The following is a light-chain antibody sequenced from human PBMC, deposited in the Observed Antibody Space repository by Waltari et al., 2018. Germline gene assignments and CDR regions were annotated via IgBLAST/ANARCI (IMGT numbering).Light chain of an antibody. CDR3: QQSYNMPWT. CDR2: GAS. J-gene: IGKJ1*01. CDR1: QSFSAH. Sequence: SPSSVSASVGDRVTITCRASQSFSAHLNWYQQKPGKAPNLLIFGASTLEKGVPSRFSGTASETDFILTINNLQPEDFATYYCQQSYNMPWTFGQGTKVEV. V-gene: IGKV1-39*01.